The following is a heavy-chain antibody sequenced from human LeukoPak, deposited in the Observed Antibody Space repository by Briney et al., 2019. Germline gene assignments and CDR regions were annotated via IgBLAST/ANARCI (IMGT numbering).Heavy chain of an antibody. CDR3: ARRASSIVVPAATNWFDP. V-gene: IGHV4-38-2*02. J-gene: IGHJ5*02. Sequence: SETLSLTCTVSGYSISSGYYWGWIRQPPGKGLEWIGSIYHSGSTYYNPSLKSRVTISVDTSKNQFSLKLSSVTAADTAVYYCARRASSIVVPAATNWFDPWGQGTLVTVSS. CDR2: IYHSGST. D-gene: IGHD2-2*01. CDR1: GYSISSGYY.